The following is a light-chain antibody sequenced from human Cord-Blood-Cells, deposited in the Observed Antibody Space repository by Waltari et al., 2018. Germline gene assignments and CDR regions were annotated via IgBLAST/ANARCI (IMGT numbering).Light chain of an antibody. Sequence: EIVMTPSPAILSVSPGERATLCCSARQSVSSNLAWYQQKPGQAPRLLIYGASTSATGIPARFSGSGSWTAFTLTISSLQSEDFAVYYCQQYNNWPLTFGGGTKVEIK. V-gene: IGKV3-15*01. CDR3: QQYNNWPLT. J-gene: IGKJ4*01. CDR2: GAS. CDR1: QSVSSN.